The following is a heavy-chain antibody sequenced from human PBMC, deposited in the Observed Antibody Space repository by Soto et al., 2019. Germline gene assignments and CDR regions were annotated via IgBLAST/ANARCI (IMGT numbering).Heavy chain of an antibody. CDR2: INPNSGGT. CDR3: ARGLIAAAGYKYNWFDP. J-gene: IGHJ5*02. V-gene: IGHV1-2*04. CDR1: GYTFTGYY. Sequence: ASVKVSCKASGYTFTGYYMHWVRQAPGQGLEWMGWINPNSGGTNYAQKIQGWVTMTRDTSISTAYMELSRLRSDDTAVYYCARGLIAAAGYKYNWFDPWGQGTLVTVS. D-gene: IGHD6-13*01.